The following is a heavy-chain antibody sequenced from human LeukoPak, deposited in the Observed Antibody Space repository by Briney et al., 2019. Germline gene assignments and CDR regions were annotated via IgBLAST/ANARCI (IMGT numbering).Heavy chain of an antibody. V-gene: IGHV1-2*02. Sequence: ASVKVSCKASGYTFTGYYMHWVRLAPGQGLEWMGWINPNSGGTNYAQKVQGRVTMTRDTSISTAYMELSRLRSDDTAVYYCASFYDSSGYYPWPFDYWGQGTLVTVSS. CDR1: GYTFTGYY. J-gene: IGHJ4*02. D-gene: IGHD3-22*01. CDR2: INPNSGGT. CDR3: ASFYDSSGYYPWPFDY.